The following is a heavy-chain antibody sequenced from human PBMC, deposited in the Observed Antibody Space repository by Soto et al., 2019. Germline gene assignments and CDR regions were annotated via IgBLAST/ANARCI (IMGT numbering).Heavy chain of an antibody. J-gene: IGHJ5*02. D-gene: IGHD3-22*01. V-gene: IGHV1-46*03. CDR2: INPSGGST. CDR1: GYTFTSYY. Sequence: ASVKVSCKASGYTFTSYYMHWVREAPGQGLEWMGIINPSGGSTSYAQKFQGRVTMTRDTSTSTVYMELSSLRSEDTAVYYCARVFTGLGSMIARAPFDPWGQGTLVTVSS. CDR3: ARVFTGLGSMIARAPFDP.